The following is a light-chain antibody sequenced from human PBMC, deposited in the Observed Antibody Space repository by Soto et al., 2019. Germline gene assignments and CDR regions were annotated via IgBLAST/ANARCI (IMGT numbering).Light chain of an antibody. V-gene: IGKV1-5*03. CDR1: QTISSW. Sequence: DIQMTQPPSTLSASVGDRVTITCRASQTISSWLAWYQQIPGKAPKLLIYKASTLKSGVPSRFSGSGSGTEFTLTISSLQPDDFATYYCQHYNSYSEAFGQGTKVDI. CDR2: KAS. J-gene: IGKJ1*01. CDR3: QHYNSYSEA.